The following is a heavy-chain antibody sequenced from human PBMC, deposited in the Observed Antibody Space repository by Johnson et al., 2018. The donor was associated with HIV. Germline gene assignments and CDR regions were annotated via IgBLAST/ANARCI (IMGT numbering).Heavy chain of an antibody. CDR2: IYSDGTT. Sequence: EEQLVESGGSVVQPGRSLRLSCAASGFTFSTNYMSWVRQAPGRGLEWVSVIYSDGTTNYADSVKGRFTISRATSKNTLYLQMNSLRAEDTAVYYCARGRTLITGTTFLFPVDIWGQGTMVTVSS. D-gene: IGHD1-7*01. J-gene: IGHJ3*02. CDR3: ARGRTLITGTTFLFPVDI. CDR1: GFTFSTNY. V-gene: IGHV3-66*01.